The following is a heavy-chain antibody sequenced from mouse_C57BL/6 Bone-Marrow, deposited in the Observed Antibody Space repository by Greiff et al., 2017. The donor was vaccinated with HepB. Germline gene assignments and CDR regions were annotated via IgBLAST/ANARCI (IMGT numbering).Heavy chain of an antibody. CDR2: INYDGSST. J-gene: IGHJ2*01. CDR1: GFTFSDYY. V-gene: IGHV5-16*01. CDR3: AGDLSYFDY. Sequence: EVKLMESEGGLVQPGRSMKLSCTASGFTFSDYYMAWVRQVPEKGLEWVANINYDGSSTYYLDSLKSRFIISRDNAKNILYLQMSSLKSEDTATYYCAGDLSYFDYWGQGTTLTVSS.